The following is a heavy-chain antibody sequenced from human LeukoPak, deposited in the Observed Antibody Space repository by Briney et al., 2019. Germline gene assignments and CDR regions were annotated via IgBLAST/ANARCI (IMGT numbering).Heavy chain of an antibody. D-gene: IGHD5-12*01. Sequence: SQTLSLTCTVSGGSISSGGYYWSWIRQHPGKGMEWIGYIYYSGSTYYNPSLKSRVTISVDTSKHQFSLKLRSVTPPDTAVYYCARDSGYDSQGYFDYWGQGTLVTLSS. V-gene: IGHV4-31*03. CDR1: GGSISSGGYY. CDR3: ARDSGYDSQGYFDY. J-gene: IGHJ4*02. CDR2: IYYSGST.